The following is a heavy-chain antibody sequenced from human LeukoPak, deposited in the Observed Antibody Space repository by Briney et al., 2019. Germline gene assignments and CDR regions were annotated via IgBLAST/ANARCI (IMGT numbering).Heavy chain of an antibody. D-gene: IGHD3-3*01. V-gene: IGHV4-39*01. CDR2: IYYSGST. Sequence: SETLSLTCTVSGGSISSSSYYWGWIRQPPGKGLEWIGSIYYSGSTYYNPSLKSRVTISVDTSKNQFSLKLSSVTAADTAVYYCARLIFGVVITYDYWGQGTLVTVSS. CDR3: ARLIFGVVITYDY. J-gene: IGHJ4*02. CDR1: GGSISSSSYY.